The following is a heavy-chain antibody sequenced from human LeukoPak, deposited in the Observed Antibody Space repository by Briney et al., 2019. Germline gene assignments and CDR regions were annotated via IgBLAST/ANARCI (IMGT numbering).Heavy chain of an antibody. V-gene: IGHV4-59*01. J-gene: IGHJ4*02. D-gene: IGHD5-18*01. CDR1: GGSISSYY. CDR3: ARGYTAMVTDY. CDR2: IYYSGST. Sequence: SETLSLTCTVSGGSISSYYWSWIRQPPGKGLEWIGYIYYSGSTNYNPSLKSRVTISVDTSKNQFSLKLGSVTAADTAVYYCARGYTAMVTDYWGQGTLVTVSS.